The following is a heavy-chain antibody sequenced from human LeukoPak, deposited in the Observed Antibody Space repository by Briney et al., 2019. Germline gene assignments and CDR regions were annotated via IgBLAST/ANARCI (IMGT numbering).Heavy chain of an antibody. CDR1: GGTFSSYA. CDR2: IIPIFGTA. V-gene: IGHV1-69*01. Sequence: SVKVSCKASGGTFSSYAISWVRQAPGQGLEWMGGIIPIFGTANYAQKFQGRVTITADEPTSTAYMELSSLRSEDTAVYYCARAGRVVVPAAHPTGYYYYMDVWGKGTTVTVSS. J-gene: IGHJ6*03. CDR3: ARAGRVVVPAAHPTGYYYYMDV. D-gene: IGHD2-2*01.